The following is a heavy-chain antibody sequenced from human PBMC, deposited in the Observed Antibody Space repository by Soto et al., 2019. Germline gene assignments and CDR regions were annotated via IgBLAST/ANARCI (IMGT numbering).Heavy chain of an antibody. CDR1: GFHFSSYS. J-gene: IGHJ4*02. V-gene: IGHV3-30-3*01. Sequence: PGGSHRLSCAAAGFHFSSYSMHWVRQTPGKGLEWVAVISYDGSNKYYADSVKGRFTISRDNSKNTLYLQMNSLRAEDTAVYYCARDFPTVTTLKSQGIFDYWGQGTLVTVSS. D-gene: IGHD4-17*01. CDR2: ISYDGSNK. CDR3: ARDFPTVTTLKSQGIFDY.